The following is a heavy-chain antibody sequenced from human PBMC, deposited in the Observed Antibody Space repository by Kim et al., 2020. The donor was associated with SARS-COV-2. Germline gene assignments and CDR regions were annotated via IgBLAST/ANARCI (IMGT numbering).Heavy chain of an antibody. V-gene: IGHV4-31*03. CDR2: IYYSGST. CDR3: ARIRVRGVIAYGMDV. J-gene: IGHJ6*02. D-gene: IGHD3-10*01. Sequence: SETLSLTCTVSGGSISSGGYYWSWIRQHPGKGLEWIGYIYYSGSTYYNPSLKSRVTISVDTSKNQFSLKLSSVTAADTAVYYCARIRVRGVIAYGMDVWGQGTTVTVSS. CDR1: GGSISSGGYY.